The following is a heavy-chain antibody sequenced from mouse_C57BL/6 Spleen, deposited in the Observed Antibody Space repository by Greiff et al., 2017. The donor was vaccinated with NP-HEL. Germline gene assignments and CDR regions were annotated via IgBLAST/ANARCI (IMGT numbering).Heavy chain of an antibody. J-gene: IGHJ2*01. Sequence: EVKVVESGGDLVKPGGSLKLSCAASGFTFSSYGMSWVRQTPDKRLEWVATISSGGSYTYYPDSVKGRFTISRDNAKNTLYLQMSSLKSEDTAMYYCAREGVTTNYFDYWGQGTTLTVSS. V-gene: IGHV5-6*01. CDR3: AREGVTTNYFDY. D-gene: IGHD2-3*01. CDR2: ISSGGSYT. CDR1: GFTFSSYG.